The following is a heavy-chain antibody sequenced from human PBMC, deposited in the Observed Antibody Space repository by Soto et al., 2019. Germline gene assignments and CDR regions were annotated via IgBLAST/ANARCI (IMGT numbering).Heavy chain of an antibody. CDR1: GGSLTGYY. CDR2: IKDGGST. D-gene: IGHD5-12*01. CDR3: ARGQEGIVATH. V-gene: IGHV4-34*01. Sequence: QVQLQQWGAGLLKPSETLSLTCAVNGGSLTGYYWSWIRQPPGKGLEWIGEIKDGGSTNYSPSLRGEDTISSDTSNNQFSLKLNSVTAADTAVYYCARGQEGIVATHWDQGALVTVSS. J-gene: IGHJ4*02.